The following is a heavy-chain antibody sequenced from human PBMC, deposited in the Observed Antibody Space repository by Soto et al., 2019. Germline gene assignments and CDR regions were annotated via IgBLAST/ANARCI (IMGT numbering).Heavy chain of an antibody. CDR3: ARGLGVANNWFDP. CDR2: ISYDGSNK. V-gene: IGHV3-30-3*01. D-gene: IGHD2-21*01. J-gene: IGHJ5*02. Sequence: GGSLRLSCAASGFTFSSYSMHWVRQAPGKGLEWVAVISYDGSNKYYADSVKGRFTISRDNSKNTLYLQMNSLRDEDTAVYYCARGLGVANNWFDPWGQGT. CDR1: GFTFSSYS.